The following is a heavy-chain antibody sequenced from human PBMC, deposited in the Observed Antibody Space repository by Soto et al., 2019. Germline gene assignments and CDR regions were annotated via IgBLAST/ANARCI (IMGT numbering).Heavy chain of an antibody. CDR1: GFTFSSYE. CDR3: ERSGRFGDQDY. D-gene: IGHD3-10*01. J-gene: IGHJ4*02. CDR2: ISSSGSTI. V-gene: IGHV3-48*03. Sequence: GGSLRLSCAASGFTFSSYEMNWVRQAPGKGLEWVSYISSSGSTIYYADSVKGRFTISRDNAKNSLYLQMNSLRAEDTAVYYCERSGRFGDQDYWGQATLVTVSS.